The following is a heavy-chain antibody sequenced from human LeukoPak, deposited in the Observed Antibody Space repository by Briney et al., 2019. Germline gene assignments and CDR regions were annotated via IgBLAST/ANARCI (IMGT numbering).Heavy chain of an antibody. CDR1: GGSISSYY. Sequence: SETLSLTCTVSGGSISSYYWSWIRQPAGKGLELIGRIYTSGTTNYNPSLKSRVTMSVDTSKSQFSLKLSSVTAADTAVYYCARAPTGTGGWNWFDPWGQGTLVTVSS. D-gene: IGHD1-1*01. J-gene: IGHJ5*02. CDR3: ARAPTGTGGWNWFDP. CDR2: IYTSGTT. V-gene: IGHV4-4*07.